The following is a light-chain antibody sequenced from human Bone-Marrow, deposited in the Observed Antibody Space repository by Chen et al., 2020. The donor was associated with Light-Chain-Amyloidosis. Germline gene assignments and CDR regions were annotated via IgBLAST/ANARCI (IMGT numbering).Light chain of an antibody. J-gene: IGLJ2*01. CDR3: QSADSSGTYEVI. V-gene: IGLV3-25*03. Sequence: SYDLTQPPSVSVSPGQTARTTCSGDDLPRKYAYWYQQKPGQAPVLVIHRDTERPSGISERFSGSSSGTTATLTISGVQAEDEADYHCQSADSSGTYEVIFGGGTKLTVL. CDR1: DLPRKY. CDR2: RDT.